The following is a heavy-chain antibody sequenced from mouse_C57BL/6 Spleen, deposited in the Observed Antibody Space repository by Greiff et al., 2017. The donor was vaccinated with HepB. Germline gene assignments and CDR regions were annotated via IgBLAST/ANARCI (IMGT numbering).Heavy chain of an antibody. CDR1: GFTFSSYA. J-gene: IGHJ4*01. CDR2: ISDGGSYT. CDR3: ARGSYAMDY. V-gene: IGHV5-4*01. Sequence: EVHLVESGGGLVKPGGSLKLSCAASGFTFSSYAMSWVRQTPEKRLEWVATISDGGSYTYYPDNVKGRFTISRDNAKNNLYLQMSHLKSEDTAMYYCARGSYAMDYWGQGTSVIVSS.